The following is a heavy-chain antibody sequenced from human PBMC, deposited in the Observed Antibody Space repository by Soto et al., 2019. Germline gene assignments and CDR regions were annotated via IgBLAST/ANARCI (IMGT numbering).Heavy chain of an antibody. CDR1: GLSIRAFY. D-gene: IGHD1-26*01. V-gene: IGHV4-34*01. Sequence: SEALSLTCNVSGLSIRAFYLIWVRQSPGKGLEWIGEINHSGSTNYNPPLKSRVTISVDTSKNQFSLKLSSVTAADTAVYYCASLVGATDPWNWFDPWGQGTLVTVS. CDR2: INHSGST. J-gene: IGHJ5*02. CDR3: ASLVGATDPWNWFDP.